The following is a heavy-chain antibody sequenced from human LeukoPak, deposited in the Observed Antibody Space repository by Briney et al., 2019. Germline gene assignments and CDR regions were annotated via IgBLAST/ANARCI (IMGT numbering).Heavy chain of an antibody. CDR2: INPNSGGT. CDR1: GYTFTGYY. J-gene: IGHJ4*02. Sequence: ASVKVSCKASGYTFTGYYMHWVRQAPGQGLEWMGRINPNSGGTNYAQKFQGRVTMTRDTSISTAYMELSRLRSDDTAVYYCAREFVGCDLWSGYYSPDYWGQGTLVTVSS. D-gene: IGHD3-3*01. CDR3: AREFVGCDLWSGYYSPDY. V-gene: IGHV1-2*06.